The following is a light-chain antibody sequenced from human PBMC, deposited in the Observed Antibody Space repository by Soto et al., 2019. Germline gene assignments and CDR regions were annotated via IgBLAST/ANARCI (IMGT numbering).Light chain of an antibody. J-gene: IGKJ2*01. Sequence: EIVLTQSPGTLSLSPGERATLSCRASQSVSSSYLAWYQQKPGQAPRLLIYGASSRATGIPDRFSGSGSGTDFTLTISTLEPEDFAVYYGQQYGSAPPMYTFGQGTKLEIK. CDR3: QQYGSAPPMYT. V-gene: IGKV3-20*01. CDR1: QSVSSSY. CDR2: GAS.